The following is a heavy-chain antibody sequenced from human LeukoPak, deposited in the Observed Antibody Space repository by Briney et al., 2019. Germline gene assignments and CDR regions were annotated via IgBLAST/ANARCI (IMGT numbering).Heavy chain of an antibody. CDR3: ARGGTWLCRPYYDPFDI. D-gene: IGHD3-10*01. J-gene: IGHJ3*02. CDR2: IHHSGSA. V-gene: IGHV4-34*01. CDR1: GGSFSGDY. Sequence: SETLSLTCAVVGGSFSGDYWSWIRQPPGKGLEWIGEIHHSGSATYNPSHKSRVTISVDMSKSQFYLNLTSVTAADTAVYYCARGGTWLCRPYYDPFDIWGQGTMVTVSS.